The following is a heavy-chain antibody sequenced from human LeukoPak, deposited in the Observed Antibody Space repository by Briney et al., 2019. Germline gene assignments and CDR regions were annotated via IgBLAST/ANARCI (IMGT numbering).Heavy chain of an antibody. CDR3: ATSITGTSTPDY. D-gene: IGHD1-7*01. J-gene: IGHJ4*02. Sequence: QSGGSLRLSCAASGFTFSSYGMHWVRQAPGKGLEWVAFIRYDGSNKYYADSVKGRFTISRDNSKNTLYLQMNSLRAEDTAVYYCATSITGTSTPDYWGQGTLVTVSS. CDR2: IRYDGSNK. CDR1: GFTFSSYG. V-gene: IGHV3-30*02.